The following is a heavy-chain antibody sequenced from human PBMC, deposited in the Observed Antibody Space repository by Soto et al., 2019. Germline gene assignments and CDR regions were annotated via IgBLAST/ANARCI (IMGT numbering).Heavy chain of an antibody. Sequence: QVQLVQSGAEVKKPGSSVKVSCKASGGTFSSYAISWVRQAPGQGLEWMGGIIPIFGTANYAQKFQGRVTITADESTSTAYMELRSLRSEDTAVYYCARAPGDCSGSSCYSPFYYGMDVWGQGTTVTVSS. CDR1: GGTFSSYA. D-gene: IGHD2-15*01. CDR3: ARAPGDCSGSSCYSPFYYGMDV. V-gene: IGHV1-69*01. CDR2: IIPIFGTA. J-gene: IGHJ6*02.